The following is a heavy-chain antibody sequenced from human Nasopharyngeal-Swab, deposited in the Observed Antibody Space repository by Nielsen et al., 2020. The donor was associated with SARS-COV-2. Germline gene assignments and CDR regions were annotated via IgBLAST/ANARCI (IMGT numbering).Heavy chain of an antibody. CDR3: TRDGPGIAAAGTTYYYYYMDV. J-gene: IGHJ6*03. CDR2: IYYSGNT. CDR1: GGSISSYY. Sequence: SETLSLTCTVSGGSISSYYWSWIRQPPGKGLEWIGYIYYSGNTNYNPSLKSRVTISVDTSKNHFSLKLSSVTAADTAVYYCTRDGPGIAAAGTTYYYYYMDVWGKGTTVTVSS. D-gene: IGHD6-13*01. V-gene: IGHV4-59*01.